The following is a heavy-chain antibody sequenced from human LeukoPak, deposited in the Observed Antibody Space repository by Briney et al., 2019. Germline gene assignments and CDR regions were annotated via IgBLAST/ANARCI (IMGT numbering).Heavy chain of an antibody. CDR1: GFTFSSYG. CDR2: IRYDGSNK. D-gene: IGHD3-10*01. Sequence: GGSLRLSCAASGFTFSSYGMHWVRQAPGKGLEWVAFIRYDGSNKYYADSVKGRFTISRDNSKNPLYLQMNSLRAEDTAVYYCAKPYGSGSPDAFYIWRQGTMVTVSS. J-gene: IGHJ3*02. CDR3: AKPYGSGSPDAFYI. V-gene: IGHV3-30*02.